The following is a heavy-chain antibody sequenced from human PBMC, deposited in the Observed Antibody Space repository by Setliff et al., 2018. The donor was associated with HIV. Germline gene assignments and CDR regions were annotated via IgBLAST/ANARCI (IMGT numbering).Heavy chain of an antibody. CDR2: AYHSGRT. J-gene: IGHJ4*02. CDR3: VHSLLGAPMVDY. CDR1: GYSITSGYS. D-gene: IGHD3-16*01. V-gene: IGHV4-38-2*02. Sequence: SETLSLTCTVSGYSITSGYSWGWIRQSPGKGLEWIGNAYHSGRTYYNPSLKSRVAMSIDTSKNQFSLRLNSVTAADTAMYYCVHSLLGAPMVDYWGQGSLVTVS.